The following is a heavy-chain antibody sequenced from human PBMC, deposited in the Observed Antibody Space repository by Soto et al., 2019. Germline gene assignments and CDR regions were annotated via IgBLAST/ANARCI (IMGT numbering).Heavy chain of an antibody. CDR1: GYTFTSYG. V-gene: IGHV1-18*01. J-gene: IGHJ6*02. D-gene: IGHD1-26*01. CDR2: ISAYNGNT. CDR3: AREALLRLYYYYGMDV. Sequence: QVQLVQSGAEVKKPGASVKVSCKASGYTFTSYGISWVRQAPGQGLEWMGWISAYNGNTNYAQKLQGRVTMTTDTSSSTAYMELRSLRSDDTAVYYCAREALLRLYYYYGMDVWGQGTTVTVSS.